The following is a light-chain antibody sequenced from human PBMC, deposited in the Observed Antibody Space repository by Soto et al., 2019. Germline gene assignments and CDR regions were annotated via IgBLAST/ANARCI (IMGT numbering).Light chain of an antibody. CDR3: CSYAGSKNYV. J-gene: IGLJ1*01. CDR2: EGS. CDR1: SSDVGSYNL. Sequence: QSVLTQPASGSGSPGQSITISCTGTSSDVGSYNLVSWYQQHPGKAPKLMIYEGSKRPSGVSNRFSGSKSGNTASLTISGLQAEDEADYYCCSYAGSKNYVFGTGTKVTV. V-gene: IGLV2-23*01.